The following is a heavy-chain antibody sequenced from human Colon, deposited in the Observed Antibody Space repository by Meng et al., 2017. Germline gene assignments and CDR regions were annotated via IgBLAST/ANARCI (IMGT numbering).Heavy chain of an antibody. Sequence: GPLLWSGPGLVMPSETLSLTCTFSGGSVNRYNYYWNWLRQPPGKGLEWIGYIYYSGTTNYNPSLKSRVTISLYTSKNQFSLRLTSVAAADTAVYYCARLSGGQWLDSWGQGTLVTVSS. D-gene: IGHD2-15*01. CDR3: ARLSGGQWLDS. CDR2: IYYSGTT. J-gene: IGHJ4*02. CDR1: GGSVNRYNYY. V-gene: IGHV4-61*01.